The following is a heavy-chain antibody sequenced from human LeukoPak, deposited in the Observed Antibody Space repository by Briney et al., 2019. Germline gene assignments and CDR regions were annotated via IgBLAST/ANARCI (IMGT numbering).Heavy chain of an antibody. CDR2: ISYDGSNK. Sequence: EPGGSLRLSCAASGFTFSSYAMHWVRQAPGKGLEWVAVISYDGSNKYYADSVKGRFTISRDNSKNTPYLQMNSLRAEDTAVYYCARSLTTVTTLGYDYWGQGTLVTVSS. CDR3: ARSLTTVTTLGYDY. J-gene: IGHJ4*02. D-gene: IGHD4-17*01. CDR1: GFTFSSYA. V-gene: IGHV3-30-3*01.